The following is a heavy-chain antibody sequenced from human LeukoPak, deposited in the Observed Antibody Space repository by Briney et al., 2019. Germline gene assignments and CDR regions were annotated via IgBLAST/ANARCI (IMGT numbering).Heavy chain of an antibody. Sequence: SETLSLTCTVSGGSISNYYWSWIRQPPGKGLEWIGYIYDSGSTNYNPSLKSRVTISVDTSKNQFSLKLSSVTAADTAVYYCARGSKYTYGSGSYYRGAFDYWGQGTLVTVSS. J-gene: IGHJ4*02. CDR2: IYDSGST. CDR1: GGSISNYY. V-gene: IGHV4-59*12. CDR3: ARGSKYTYGSGSYYRGAFDY. D-gene: IGHD3-10*01.